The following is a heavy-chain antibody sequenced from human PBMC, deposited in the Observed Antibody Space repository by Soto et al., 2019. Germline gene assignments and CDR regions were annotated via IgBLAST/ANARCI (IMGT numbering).Heavy chain of an antibody. J-gene: IGHJ4*02. CDR3: AKDIGDSSSWYEGDYFDY. CDR2: ISWDGGST. D-gene: IGHD6-13*01. CDR1: GFTFDDYT. Sequence: GGSLRLSCAASGFTFDDYTMHWVRQAPGKGLEWVSLISWDGGSTYYADSVKGRFTISRDNSKNSLYLQMNSLRTEDTALYYCAKDIGDSSSWYEGDYFDYWGQGTLVTVSS. V-gene: IGHV3-43*01.